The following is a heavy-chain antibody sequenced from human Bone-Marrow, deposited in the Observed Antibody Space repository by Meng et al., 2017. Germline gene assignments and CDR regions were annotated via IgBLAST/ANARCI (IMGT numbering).Heavy chain of an antibody. J-gene: IGHJ6*02. CDR1: GFIFSTYS. V-gene: IGHV3-21*01. D-gene: IGHD6-13*01. CDR2: ISSRSSYI. Sequence: GESLKISCAASGFIFSTYSMNWVRQAPGKGLEWVSSISSRSSYIYYADSVKGRFTISRDNAKNSLYLQMNSLRAEDTAVYYCARDRRAAGTKYYYGMDVWGQGTTVTVSS. CDR3: ARDRRAAGTKYYYGMDV.